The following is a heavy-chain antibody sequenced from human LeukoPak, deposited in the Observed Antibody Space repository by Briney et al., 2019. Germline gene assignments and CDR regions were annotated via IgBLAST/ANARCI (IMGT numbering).Heavy chain of an antibody. CDR1: GGSISSGGYY. CDR2: IYYSGST. D-gene: IGHD3-3*01. J-gene: IGHJ4*02. V-gene: IGHV4-31*03. CDR3: ARGPWSYFGY. Sequence: SETLSLTCTVSGGSISSGGYYWNWIRQHPGKGLEWIGYIYYSGSTSYNPSLNSRVTISVDTSKNHCTLKLSSVTAADPAVYYCARGPWSYFGYWGQGTLVTVSS.